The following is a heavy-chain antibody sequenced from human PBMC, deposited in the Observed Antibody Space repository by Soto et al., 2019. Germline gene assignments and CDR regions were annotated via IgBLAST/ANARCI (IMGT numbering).Heavy chain of an antibody. CDR2: IDCSDSYT. V-gene: IGHV5-10-1*01. CDR1: GYSLANYW. J-gene: IGHJ4*02. CDR3: ARQKHGGDSSCLDD. D-gene: IGHD2-2*01. Sequence: GESLNISGEPSGYSLANYWISWVRQMPGQGPPWLGTIDCSDSYTRYSPFCQGRFTICADRSLNTAYLHFTSLQAQYSAIYVRARQKHGGDSSCLDDWGQGSRVTAYS.